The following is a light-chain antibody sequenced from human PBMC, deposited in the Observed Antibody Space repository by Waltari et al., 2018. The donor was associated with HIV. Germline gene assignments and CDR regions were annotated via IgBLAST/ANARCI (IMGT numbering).Light chain of an antibody. Sequence: QSVLTQPPSASGTPGPRVPISCSGRRSNIGSDAVNWYQQFPGTAPKVLIYSNDQRPSGVPDRFSGSKSGTSASLAINGLQSEDEADYYCVVWDARLNGLVFGGGTKLTVL. J-gene: IGLJ2*01. CDR2: SND. CDR1: RSNIGSDA. V-gene: IGLV1-44*01. CDR3: VVWDARLNGLV.